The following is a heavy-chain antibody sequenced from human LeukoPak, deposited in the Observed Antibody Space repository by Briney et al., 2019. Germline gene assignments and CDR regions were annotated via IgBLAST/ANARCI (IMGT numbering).Heavy chain of an antibody. V-gene: IGHV3-21*01. CDR3: ARDSDYYGSGSYYFPSYFDY. CDR1: GFTFSSYS. Sequence: GGSLRLSCAASGFTFSSYSMNWVRQAPGKGLEWVSSISSSSSYIYYADSVEGRFTISRDNAKNSLYLQMNSLRAEDTAVYYCARDSDYYGSGSYYFPSYFDYWGQGTLVTVSS. D-gene: IGHD3-10*01. J-gene: IGHJ4*02. CDR2: ISSSSSYI.